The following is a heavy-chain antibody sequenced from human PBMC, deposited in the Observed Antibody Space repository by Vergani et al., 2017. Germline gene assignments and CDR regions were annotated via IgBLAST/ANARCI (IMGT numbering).Heavy chain of an antibody. Sequence: VQLVESGGGLVKPGGSLRLSCEGSGFTFKNNTMTWVRQAPGKGLEWGSSISSSSAYLHYADSVKGRFTISRDNAKKSLFLQMNKLRADDTAVYYCASCVSANGGLDTWGQGTLVTVSS. CDR2: ISSSSAYL. D-gene: IGHD2-15*01. CDR3: ASCVSANGGLDT. J-gene: IGHJ5*02. V-gene: IGHV3-21*02. CDR1: GFTFKNNT.